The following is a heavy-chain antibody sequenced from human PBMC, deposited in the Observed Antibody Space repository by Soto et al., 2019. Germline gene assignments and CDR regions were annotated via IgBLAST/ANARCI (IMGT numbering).Heavy chain of an antibody. CDR1: GFTFSSYG. D-gene: IGHD2-2*01. CDR3: AKDSCSSTSCYGFDY. CDR2: ISYDGSNK. J-gene: IGHJ4*02. V-gene: IGHV3-30*18. Sequence: GGSLRLPCAASGFTFSSYGMHWVRQAPGKGLEWVAVISYDGSNKYYADSVKGRFTISRDNSKNTLYLQMNSLRAEDTAVYYCAKDSCSSTSCYGFDYWGQGTLVTVSS.